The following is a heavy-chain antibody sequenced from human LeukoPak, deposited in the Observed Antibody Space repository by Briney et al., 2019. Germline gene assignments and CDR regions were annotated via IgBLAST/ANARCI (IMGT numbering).Heavy chain of an antibody. CDR2: IYYSGST. V-gene: IGHV4-39*07. Sequence: PSETLSLTCTVSGDSISSSSYYWGWIRQPPGKGLEWIGSIYYSGSTYYNPSLKSRVHISVQTSKNHFSLKLSSVTAADTAVYYGARGPNLWFGELIDYWGQGTLVTVSS. D-gene: IGHD3-10*01. CDR1: GDSISSSSYY. J-gene: IGHJ4*02. CDR3: ARGPNLWFGELIDY.